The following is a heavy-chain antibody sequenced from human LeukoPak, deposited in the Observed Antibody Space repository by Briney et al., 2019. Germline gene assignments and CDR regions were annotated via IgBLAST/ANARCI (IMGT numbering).Heavy chain of an antibody. CDR1: GFTFSSYA. J-gene: IGHJ4*02. CDR2: ISGSGGST. CDR3: AKAPNEWKYYFDY. V-gene: IGHV3-23*01. D-gene: IGHD1-1*01. Sequence: GGSLRLSCAASGFTFSSYAMSWVRQAPGKGLEWVSAISGSGGSTYYADSVKGRFTISRDNAKNTLYLQMNSLRAEDTAVYYCAKAPNEWKYYFDYWGQGTLVTVSS.